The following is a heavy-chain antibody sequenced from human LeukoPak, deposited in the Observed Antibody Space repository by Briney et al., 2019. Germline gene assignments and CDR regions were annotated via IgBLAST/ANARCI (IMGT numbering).Heavy chain of an antibody. V-gene: IGHV7-4-1*02. CDR3: ARGPPYGSSWYSGYFQH. CDR2: INTNTGNP. J-gene: IGHJ1*01. D-gene: IGHD6-13*01. Sequence: GASVKVSCTASEYTFTSYAMNWVRQAPGQGLEWMGWINTNTGNPTYAQGFTGRFVFSLDTSVSTAYLQISSLKAEDTAVYYCARGPPYGSSWYSGYFQHWGQGTLVTVSS. CDR1: EYTFTSYA.